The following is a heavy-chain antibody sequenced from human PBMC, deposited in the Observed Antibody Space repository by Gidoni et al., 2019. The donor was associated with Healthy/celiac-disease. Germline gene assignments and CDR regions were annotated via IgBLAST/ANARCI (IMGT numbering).Heavy chain of an antibody. J-gene: IGHJ4*02. CDR2: ISYDGSNK. CDR1: GFTFSTYR. V-gene: IGHV3-30*18. D-gene: IGHD2-21*02. CDR3: AKAHRPFVVVTAIDFDY. Sequence: QVQLVEAGGGVVQHGRSLRLSCAATGFTFSTYRMHWVRQAPGKGLECVAVISYDGSNKYYADSVKGRFTISRDNSKNTLYLQMNSLRAEDTAVYYCAKAHRPFVVVTAIDFDYWGQGTLVTVSS.